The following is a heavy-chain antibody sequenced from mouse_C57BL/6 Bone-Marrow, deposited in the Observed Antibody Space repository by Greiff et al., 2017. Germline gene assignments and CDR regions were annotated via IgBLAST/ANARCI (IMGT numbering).Heavy chain of an antibody. CDR2: IDPEIGDT. D-gene: IGHD2-3*01. CDR1: GFNIKDDY. V-gene: IGHV14-4*01. J-gene: IGHJ2*01. Sequence: EVQLQESGAELVKPGASVKLSCTASGFNIKDDYIHWVKQRPEQGLEWIGWIDPEIGDTEYASKFQGKATITSDTSSNTAYLQLSSLTSEDTAVYYCSSFDGNYFDFWGQGTPLTVAS. CDR3: SSFDGNYFDF.